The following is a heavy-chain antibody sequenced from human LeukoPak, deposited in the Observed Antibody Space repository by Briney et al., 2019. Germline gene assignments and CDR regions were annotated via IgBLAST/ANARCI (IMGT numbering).Heavy chain of an antibody. CDR3: ARVPRKRGYSGYGPFDY. CDR2: MNPNSGNT. CDR1: GYTFTSYD. V-gene: IGHV1-8*01. J-gene: IGHJ4*02. D-gene: IGHD5-12*01. Sequence: ASVKVSCKASGYTFTSYDINWVRQATGQGLEWMGWMNPNSGNTGYAQKFQGRVTMTRNTSISTAYMELSSLRSEDTAVYYCARVPRKRGYSGYGPFDYWGQGTLVTVSS.